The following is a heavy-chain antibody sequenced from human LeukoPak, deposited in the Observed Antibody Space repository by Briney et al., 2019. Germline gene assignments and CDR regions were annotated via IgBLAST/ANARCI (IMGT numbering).Heavy chain of an antibody. J-gene: IGHJ6*02. Sequence: ASVKVSCKASGYTFTGYYMHWVRQAPGQGLEWMGWINPDNGGTTYAQRFQGRVTVTRDTSISTAYMELTRLRSDDTAVYYCARDHCSSAYCCAYLYCGMDVWGQGTTVTVSS. CDR3: ARDHCSSAYCCAYLYCGMDV. D-gene: IGHD2-2*01. V-gene: IGHV1-2*02. CDR1: GYTFTGYY. CDR2: INPDNGGT.